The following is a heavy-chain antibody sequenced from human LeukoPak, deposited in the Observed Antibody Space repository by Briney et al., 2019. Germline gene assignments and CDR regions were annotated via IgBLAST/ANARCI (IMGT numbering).Heavy chain of an antibody. CDR1: GYTFTGYF. Sequence: GASVKVSCKASGYTFTGYFMHWVRQAPGQGLEWMGWINPNSGGTKYAQKFQGRVTMTRDTSISTAYMELRRLRSDDTAVYYCARDPGRYFDYWGQGTLVTVSS. CDR3: ARDPGRYFDY. J-gene: IGHJ4*02. CDR2: INPNSGGT. V-gene: IGHV1-2*02.